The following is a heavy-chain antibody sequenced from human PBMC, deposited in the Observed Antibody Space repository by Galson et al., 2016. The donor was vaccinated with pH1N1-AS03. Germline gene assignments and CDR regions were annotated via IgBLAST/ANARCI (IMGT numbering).Heavy chain of an antibody. CDR1: GFTSTSSW. D-gene: IGHD1-26*01. V-gene: IGHV3-74*01. CDR3: VREQGGSDDY. J-gene: IGHJ4*02. Sequence: SLRLSCAASGFTSTSSWMHWVRQAPGKGLVWVSHINEDGSTIRYADSVKGRFTISRDNAKNTLYLQMNSLRAEDTAVYFCVREQGGSDDYWGQGTLVTVSS. CDR2: INEDGSTI.